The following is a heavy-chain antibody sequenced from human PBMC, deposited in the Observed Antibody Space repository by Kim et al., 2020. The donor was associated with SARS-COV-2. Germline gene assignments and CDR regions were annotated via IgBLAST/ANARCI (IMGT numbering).Heavy chain of an antibody. Sequence: NYADTVGGRFTISRDNAKDTLYLQMNSLGDEDTAVYYCAGDIGSWFDPWGQGTLVTVSS. J-gene: IGHJ5*02. D-gene: IGHD1-26*01. V-gene: IGHV3-74*01. CDR3: AGDIGSWFDP.